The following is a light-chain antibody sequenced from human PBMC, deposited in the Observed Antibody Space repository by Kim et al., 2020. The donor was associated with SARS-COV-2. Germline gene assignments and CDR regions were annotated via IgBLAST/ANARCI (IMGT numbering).Light chain of an antibody. CDR1: QSISSW. Sequence: ASVGDRVTIPCRASQSISSWLAWYQQKPGKAPKLLIYKASSLESGVPSRFSGSGSGTEFTLTISSLQPDDFATYYCQQYNSYSQTFGQGTKVDIK. CDR2: KAS. J-gene: IGKJ1*01. CDR3: QQYNSYSQT. V-gene: IGKV1-5*03.